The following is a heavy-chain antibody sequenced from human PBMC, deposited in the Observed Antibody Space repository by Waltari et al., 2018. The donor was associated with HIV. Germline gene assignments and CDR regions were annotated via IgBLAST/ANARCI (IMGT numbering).Heavy chain of an antibody. CDR3: ARGNAVAAKTRSAFDI. CDR2: INHSGST. Sequence: QVQLQQWGAGLLKPSETLSLTCAVYGGSFSGYYWSWIRQPPGEGLEWIGEINHSGSTNYNPSLKSRVTISVDTSKNQFSLKLSSVTAADTAVYYCARGNAVAAKTRSAFDIWGQGTMVTVSS. D-gene: IGHD6-19*01. CDR1: GGSFSGYY. V-gene: IGHV4-34*01. J-gene: IGHJ3*02.